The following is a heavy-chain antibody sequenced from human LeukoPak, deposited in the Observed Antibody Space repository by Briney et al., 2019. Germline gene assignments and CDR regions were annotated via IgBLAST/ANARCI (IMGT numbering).Heavy chain of an antibody. CDR1: GFTFSSYA. J-gene: IGHJ4*02. CDR3: ARGGYGDYGDEVDY. D-gene: IGHD4-17*01. V-gene: IGHV3-23*01. Sequence: GGSLRLSCAASGFTFSSYAMSWVRQAPGKGLEWVSAISGSGGSTYYADSVKGRFTISRDNSKNTLYLQMNSLRAEDTAVYYCARGGYGDYGDEVDYWGQGTLVTVSS. CDR2: ISGSGGST.